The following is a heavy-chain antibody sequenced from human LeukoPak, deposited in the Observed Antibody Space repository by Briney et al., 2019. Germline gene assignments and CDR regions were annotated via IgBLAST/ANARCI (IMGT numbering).Heavy chain of an antibody. J-gene: IGHJ6*02. CDR3: ARSCGGDCYDYYYYYGMDV. Sequence: SETLSLTCAVYGGSFSGYYWSWIRQPPRKGLEWIGEINHSGSTNYNPSLKSRVTISVDTSKNQFSLKLSSVTAADTAVYYCARSCGGDCYDYYYYYGMDVWGQGTLVTVSS. D-gene: IGHD2-21*02. CDR2: INHSGST. V-gene: IGHV4-34*01. CDR1: GGSFSGYY.